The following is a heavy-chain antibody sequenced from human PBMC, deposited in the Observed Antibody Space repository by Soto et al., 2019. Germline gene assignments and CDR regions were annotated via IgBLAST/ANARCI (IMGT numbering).Heavy chain of an antibody. V-gene: IGHV1-69*01. CDR1: CGSFSSGA. J-gene: IGHJ4*02. CDR3: ARCGMYSSGYYYGLDY. D-gene: IGHD3-22*01. CDR2: IIPIFGTA. Sequence: SAEGSCHASCGSFSSGAISWVRQAPVQGLEWMGGIIPIFGTANYAQKFQGRVTITADESTSTAYMELSSLRSEDTAVYYCARCGMYSSGYYYGLDYWGQGTLVTVYS.